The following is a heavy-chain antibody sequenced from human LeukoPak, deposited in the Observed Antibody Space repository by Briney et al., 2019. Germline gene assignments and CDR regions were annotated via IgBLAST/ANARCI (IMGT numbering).Heavy chain of an antibody. Sequence: GGSLRLSCAASGFTFSDYYMSWIRQAPGKGLEWVSYISSSGSTIYYADSVKGRFTISRDNAKNSLYLQMNSLRAEDTAVYYCATSTIAARRRYDYWGQGTLVTVSS. D-gene: IGHD6-6*01. CDR1: GFTFSDYY. CDR2: ISSSGSTI. CDR3: ATSTIAARRRYDY. V-gene: IGHV3-11*04. J-gene: IGHJ4*02.